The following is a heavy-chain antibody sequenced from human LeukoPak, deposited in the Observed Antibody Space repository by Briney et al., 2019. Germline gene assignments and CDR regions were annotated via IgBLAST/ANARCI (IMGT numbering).Heavy chain of an antibody. Sequence: GGSLRLSCAASGFTFRSYWMDWVRQAPGKGLEWVANIKQDGIEKYFVDSVKGRFAISRDNAKNSLYLQMNNLRAEDTAVYYCSLDSSGGYYYYYGMDVWGQGTTVTVSS. CDR3: SLDSSGGYYYYYGMDV. D-gene: IGHD3-22*01. CDR1: GFTFRSYW. J-gene: IGHJ6*02. CDR2: IKQDGIEK. V-gene: IGHV3-7*01.